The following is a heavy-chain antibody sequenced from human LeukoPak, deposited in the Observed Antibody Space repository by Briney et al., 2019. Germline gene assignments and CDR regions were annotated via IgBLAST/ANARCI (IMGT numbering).Heavy chain of an antibody. V-gene: IGHV4-30-2*01. J-gene: IGHJ4*02. CDR1: GGSISSGGYY. D-gene: IGHD6-19*01. Sequence: SGTLSLTCTVSGGSISSGGYYWSWIRQPPGKGLEWIGYIYHSGSTYYNPSLKSRVTISVDRSKNQFSLKLSSVTAADTAVYYCARDLSSGWIDYWGQGTLVTVPS. CDR3: ARDLSSGWIDY. CDR2: IYHSGST.